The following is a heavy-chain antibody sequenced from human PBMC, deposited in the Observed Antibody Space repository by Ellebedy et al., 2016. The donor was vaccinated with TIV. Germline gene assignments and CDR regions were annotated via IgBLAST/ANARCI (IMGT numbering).Heavy chain of an antibody. CDR1: GYTFTDYL. CDR3: TRELTKKVSGDY. CDR2: INPHSGVT. D-gene: IGHD5/OR15-5a*01. J-gene: IGHJ4*02. Sequence: AASVKVSCKASGYTFTDYLMNWVRQAPGQGLEWVGWINPHSGVTNSAPKFQGRVTVTRDTSTSTAFLELSRLRSDDTAVYYCTRELTKKVSGDYWGQGTLVTV. V-gene: IGHV1-2*02.